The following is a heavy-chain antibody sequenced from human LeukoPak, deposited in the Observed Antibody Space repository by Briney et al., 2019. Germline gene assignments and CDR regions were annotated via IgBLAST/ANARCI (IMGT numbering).Heavy chain of an antibody. CDR1: GFTFSSYA. J-gene: IGHJ4*02. D-gene: IGHD3-22*01. CDR3: AKDLTYYYDSTGYYFDY. CDR2: KSGSGGTT. Sequence: GGSLRLSCAASGFTFSSYAMSWVRQAPGKGLELVSGKSGSGGTTYYADSVKGRFTISRDNSKNTLYLQLNSLRAEDTAIYFCAKDLTYYYDSTGYYFDYWGQGTLVTVSS. V-gene: IGHV3-23*01.